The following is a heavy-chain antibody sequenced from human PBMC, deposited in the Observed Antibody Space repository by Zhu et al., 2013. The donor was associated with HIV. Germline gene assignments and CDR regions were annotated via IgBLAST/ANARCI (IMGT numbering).Heavy chain of an antibody. CDR2: INPNSGGT. J-gene: IGHJ4*02. CDR3: ARTGVGLWCDY. Sequence: QMQLVQSGAEVKKPGASVKVSCKASGYTFTGYYIHWVRQAPGQGLEWMGWINPNSGGTKYAQKFQGRVTMTRDTSISTAYMELSRLRSDDTAVYYCARTGVGLWCDYWGQGTLVTVSS. CDR1: GYTFTGYY. V-gene: IGHV1-2*02. D-gene: IGHD5-18*01.